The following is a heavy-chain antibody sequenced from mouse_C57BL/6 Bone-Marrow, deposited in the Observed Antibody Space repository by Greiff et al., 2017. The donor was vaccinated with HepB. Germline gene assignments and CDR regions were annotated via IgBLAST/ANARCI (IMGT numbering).Heavy chain of an antibody. J-gene: IGHJ4*01. V-gene: IGHV1-61*01. Sequence: QVQLKQPGAELVRPGSSVKLSCKASGYTFTSYWMDWVKQRPGQGLEWIGNIYPSDSETHYNQKFKDKATLTVDKSSSTAYMQLSSLTSEDSAVYYCARSAFYGYEDYYAMDYWGQGTSVTVSS. CDR3: ARSAFYGYEDYYAMDY. CDR2: IYPSDSET. D-gene: IGHD2-9*01. CDR1: GYTFTSYW.